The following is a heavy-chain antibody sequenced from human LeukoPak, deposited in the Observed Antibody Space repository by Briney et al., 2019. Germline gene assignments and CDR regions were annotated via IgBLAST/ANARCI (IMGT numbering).Heavy chain of an antibody. CDR3: AGGNAMDV. CDR2: IKKDGSGI. J-gene: IGHJ6*04. V-gene: IGHV3-7*03. Sequence: GGSLRLPCVVSGFPFSNSWMYWVRQAPGKGLQGVANIKKDGSGISYVDSVKGRFIISRDNTRNSLYLQMNSLTVEDTAVYFCAGGNAMDVWGKGTAVTVSS. CDR1: GFPFSNSW.